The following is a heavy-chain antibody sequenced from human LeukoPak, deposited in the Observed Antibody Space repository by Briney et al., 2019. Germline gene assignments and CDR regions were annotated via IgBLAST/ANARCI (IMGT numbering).Heavy chain of an antibody. CDR2: ISAYNGNT. V-gene: IGHV1-18*01. CDR3: ARDSFVQVVSSGFPDY. D-gene: IGHD6-19*01. CDR1: GYTFTSYG. Sequence: ASVKVSCKASGYTFTSYGISWVRQAPGQGLEWMGWISAYNGNTNYAQKLQGRVTMTTDTSTSTAYMELRSLRSDDTAVYYCARDSFVQVVSSGFPDYWGQGTLVTVSS. J-gene: IGHJ4*02.